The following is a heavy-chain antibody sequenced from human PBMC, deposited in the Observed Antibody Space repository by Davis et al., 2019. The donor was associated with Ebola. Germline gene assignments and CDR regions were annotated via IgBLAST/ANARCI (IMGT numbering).Heavy chain of an antibody. D-gene: IGHD2-15*01. Sequence: GRFTISRDDSNSIAYLQMNSLKTEDTAVYYCTRARGVVVVAATEYWGQGTLVTVSS. J-gene: IGHJ4*02. V-gene: IGHV3-49*02. CDR3: TRARGVVVVAATEY.